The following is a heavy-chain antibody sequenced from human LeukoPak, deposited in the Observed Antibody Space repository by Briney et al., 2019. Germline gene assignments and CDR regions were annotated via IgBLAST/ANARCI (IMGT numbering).Heavy chain of an antibody. Sequence: SETLSLTCTVSGGSISSYYWSWIRQPPGKGLEWIGYIYYSGSTNYNPSLKSRVTISVDTSKNQFSLKLSSVTAADTAVYYRARHFSAAGTGYFDYWGQGTLVTVSS. CDR2: IYYSGST. V-gene: IGHV4-59*08. CDR3: ARHFSAAGTGYFDY. D-gene: IGHD6-13*01. CDR1: GGSISSYY. J-gene: IGHJ4*02.